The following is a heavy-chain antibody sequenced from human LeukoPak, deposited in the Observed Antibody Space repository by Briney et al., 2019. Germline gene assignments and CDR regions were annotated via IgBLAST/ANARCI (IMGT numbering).Heavy chain of an antibody. Sequence: GESLKISCKGSGYSFSSYWIGWLRQMPGKGLEWMGIIHPGDSDTRYSPAFQGQVSISVDKSISTAYLQWSSLKASDTAIFYCARAGTGYYVMDVWGQGTTVTVSS. J-gene: IGHJ6*02. CDR2: IHPGDSDT. CDR3: ARAGTGYYVMDV. CDR1: GYSFSSYW. V-gene: IGHV5-51*01. D-gene: IGHD3-10*01.